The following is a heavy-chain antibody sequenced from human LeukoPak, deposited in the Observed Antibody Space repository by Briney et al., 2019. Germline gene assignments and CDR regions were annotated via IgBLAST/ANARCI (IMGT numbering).Heavy chain of an antibody. V-gene: IGHV3-11*01. CDR2: ISSSGSSI. D-gene: IGHD6-13*01. CDR1: GVTFSDYY. Sequence: GGAMRLSCAAAGVTFSDYYMSWSGQARGKGVEGVAYISSSGSSIYYADSVKGRFTISRDNAKNSLYLQMNSLRAEDTAVYYCARGIAAAGVYWGQGTLVTVSS. CDR3: ARGIAAAGVY. J-gene: IGHJ4*02.